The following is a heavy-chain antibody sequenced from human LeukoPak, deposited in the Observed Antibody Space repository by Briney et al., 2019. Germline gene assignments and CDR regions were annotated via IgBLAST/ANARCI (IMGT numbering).Heavy chain of an antibody. CDR3: AKGQLWFGEFSYFDY. V-gene: IGHV3-23*01. Sequence: QPGGSLRLSCEASXFTFSSYYMNWVRQAPGKGLAWVSVISGSGGSTDYADSVKGRFSISRDNSKNTLYLQMNSLRAEDTAVYYCAKGQLWFGEFSYFDYWGQGTLVTVSS. CDR2: ISGSGGST. J-gene: IGHJ4*02. CDR1: XFTFSSYY. D-gene: IGHD3-10*01.